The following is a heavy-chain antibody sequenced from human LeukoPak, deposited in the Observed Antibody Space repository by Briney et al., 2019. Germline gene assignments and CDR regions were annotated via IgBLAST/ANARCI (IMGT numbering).Heavy chain of an antibody. Sequence: SVKVSCKASGGTFSSYAISWVRQAPGQGLEWMGGIIPIFGTANYAQKFQGRVTITTDESTSTAYMELSSLRSEDTAVYYCARDKGPYYGSGSYYTYYGMDVWGQGTTVTVS. V-gene: IGHV1-69*05. CDR1: GGTFSSYA. CDR3: ARDKGPYYGSGSYYTYYGMDV. CDR2: IIPIFGTA. J-gene: IGHJ6*02. D-gene: IGHD3-10*01.